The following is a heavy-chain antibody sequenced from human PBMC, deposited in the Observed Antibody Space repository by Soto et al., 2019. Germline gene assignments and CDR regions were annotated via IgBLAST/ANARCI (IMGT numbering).Heavy chain of an antibody. CDR1: GFTFSSYG. V-gene: IGHV3-30*18. Sequence: QVQLVESGGGVVQPGRSLRLSCAASGFTFSSYGMHWVRQAPGKGLEWVAVISYDGSNKYYADSVKGRFTNSRDNSKNTLYLQMNSLRAEDTAVYYCAKFAHRSSYYYYGMDVWGQGTTVTVTS. D-gene: IGHD2-15*01. CDR3: AKFAHRSSYYYYGMDV. J-gene: IGHJ6*02. CDR2: ISYDGSNK.